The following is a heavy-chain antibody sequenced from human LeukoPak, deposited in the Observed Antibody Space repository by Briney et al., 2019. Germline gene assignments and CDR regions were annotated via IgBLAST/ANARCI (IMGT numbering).Heavy chain of an antibody. J-gene: IGHJ5*02. Sequence: ASVKVSCKASGGTFSSYAISWVRQAPGQGLEWMGWMNPNSGNTGYAQKFQGRVTITRNTSISTAYMELSSLRSEDTAVYYCARGQGDVDTAMVTWGQGTLVTVSS. V-gene: IGHV1-8*03. CDR3: ARGQGDVDTAMVT. CDR2: MNPNSGNT. D-gene: IGHD5-18*01. CDR1: GGTFSSYA.